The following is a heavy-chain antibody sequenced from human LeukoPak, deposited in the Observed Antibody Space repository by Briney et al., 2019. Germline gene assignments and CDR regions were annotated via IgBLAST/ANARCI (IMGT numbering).Heavy chain of an antibody. CDR3: ARSRRVICGGACYSFDY. CDR1: GFTFGDYG. J-gene: IGHJ4*02. V-gene: IGHV3-49*03. D-gene: IGHD2-21*02. Sequence: GLVQPGRSLRLSCTASGFTFGDYGMSWFRQAPGKGLEWVGFIRSKAYGGTTEYAASVNGRFTISRDDSKSIVYLQMNSLKTEDTAVYFCARSRRVICGGACYSFDYWGQGTLVTVSS. CDR2: IRSKAYGGTT.